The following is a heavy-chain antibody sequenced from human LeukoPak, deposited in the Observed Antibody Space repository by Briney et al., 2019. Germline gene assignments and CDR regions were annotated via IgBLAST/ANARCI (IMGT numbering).Heavy chain of an antibody. CDR2: MNPNSGNT. Sequence: ASVKVSCKASGYTFTSYDINWVRQATGQGLEWMGWMNPNSGNTGYAQKFQGRVTITRNTSISTAYMELSSLRSEDTAVYYCARGYRDFWSGYWFDPWGQGTLVTVSS. CDR3: ARGYRDFWSGYWFDP. D-gene: IGHD3-3*01. V-gene: IGHV1-8*03. J-gene: IGHJ5*02. CDR1: GYTFTSYD.